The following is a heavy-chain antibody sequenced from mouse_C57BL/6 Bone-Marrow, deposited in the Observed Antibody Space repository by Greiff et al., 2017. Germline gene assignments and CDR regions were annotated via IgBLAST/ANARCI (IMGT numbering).Heavy chain of an antibody. Sequence: VKLVESGPELVKPGASVKLSCKASGYTFTSYDINWVKQRPGQGLEWIGWIYPRDGSTKYNEKFKGKATLTVDTSSSTAYMELHSLTSEDSAVYFCARLEFDGSSGDLYFDVWGTGTTVTVSS. V-gene: IGHV1-85*01. CDR3: ARLEFDGSSGDLYFDV. CDR1: GYTFTSYD. D-gene: IGHD1-1*01. J-gene: IGHJ1*03. CDR2: IYPRDGST.